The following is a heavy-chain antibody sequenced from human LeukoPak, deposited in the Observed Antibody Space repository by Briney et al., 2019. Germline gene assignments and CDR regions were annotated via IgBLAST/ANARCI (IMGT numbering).Heavy chain of an antibody. CDR2: ISSSGTHI. D-gene: IGHD3-10*01. CDR3: ARGGDYYGSGSYSKFDC. CDR1: GFTFGYYA. J-gene: IGHJ4*02. Sequence: PGGSLRLSRAASGFTFGYYAMHWVRQAPGKGLEWVSYISSSGTHIYYADSVKGRFTISRDNAKNSLYLQMNSLRAEDTAVYYCARGGDYYGSGSYSKFDCWGQGTLVTVSS. V-gene: IGHV3-48*03.